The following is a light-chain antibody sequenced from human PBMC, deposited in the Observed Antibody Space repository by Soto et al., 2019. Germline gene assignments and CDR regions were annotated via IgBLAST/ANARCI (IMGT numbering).Light chain of an antibody. J-gene: IGKJ1*01. V-gene: IGKV3-20*01. Sequence: EIVLTHSPGTLSLSPGERASLSCRASQSVSSTYLAWYQQKPGQAPRLLMYATSTRATGIPDRFSGSGSGTDFTLTISRLEPEDFAVYYCQHYGSSLWTFGQGTKVEIK. CDR3: QHYGSSLWT. CDR1: QSVSSTY. CDR2: ATS.